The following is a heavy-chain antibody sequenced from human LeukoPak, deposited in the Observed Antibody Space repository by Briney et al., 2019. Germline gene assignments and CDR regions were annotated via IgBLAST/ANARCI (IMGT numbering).Heavy chain of an antibody. J-gene: IGHJ4*02. CDR3: ARHMGFEYFDY. V-gene: IGHV5-51*01. CDR2: INPGDSDT. D-gene: IGHD3-10*01. CDR1: GYSLTSYW. Sequence: VESLKISCKGSGYSLTSYWIGWVRQMPGKGLEWMGVINPGDSDTRYSPSFEGQVTISVDKSISTTYLQWSSLKASDTAMYYCARHMGFEYFDYWGRGTLVTVSS.